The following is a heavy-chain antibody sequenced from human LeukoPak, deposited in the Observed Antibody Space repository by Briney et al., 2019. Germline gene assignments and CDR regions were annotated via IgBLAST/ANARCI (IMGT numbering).Heavy chain of an antibody. V-gene: IGHV4-34*01. J-gene: IGHJ4*02. Sequence: SETLSLTCAVYGGSFSGYYWSWIRQPPGKGLEWIGEINHSGSTNYNPSLKSRVTISVDTSKNQFSLKLNSVTAADTAVYYCASPGVGAFDYWGQGTLVSVSS. D-gene: IGHD1-26*01. CDR2: INHSGST. CDR1: GGSFSGYY. CDR3: ASPGVGAFDY.